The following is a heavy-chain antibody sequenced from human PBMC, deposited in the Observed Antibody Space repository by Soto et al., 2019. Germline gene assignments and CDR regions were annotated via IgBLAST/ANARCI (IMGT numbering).Heavy chain of an antibody. D-gene: IGHD6-6*01. J-gene: IGHJ6*02. CDR1: GFTFSSYG. Sequence: QVQLVESGGGVVQPGRSLRLSCAASGFTFSSYGMHWVRQAPGKGLEWVAVISYDGSNKYYADSVKGRFTISRDNSKNTLYLQMNSLRAEDTAVYYCAKEHSIAARDIYYYYGMDVWGQGTTVTVSS. V-gene: IGHV3-30*18. CDR2: ISYDGSNK. CDR3: AKEHSIAARDIYYYYGMDV.